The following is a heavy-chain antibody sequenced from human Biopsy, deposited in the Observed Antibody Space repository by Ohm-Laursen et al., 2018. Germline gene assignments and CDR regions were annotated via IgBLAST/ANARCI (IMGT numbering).Heavy chain of an antibody. CDR1: GGTFTNHA. D-gene: IGHD3-22*01. V-gene: IGHV1-69*06. J-gene: IGHJ2*01. CDR2: SIPLFNTA. CDR3: ARFPLGAYDDSGSYRAVEHWYFDL. Sequence: ASVKASCKASGGTFTNHAVGWVRQAPGQGLEWVGSSIPLFNTANYADKFQGRVTLTADKSTTTAYMELSSLRSEGTAIYYCARFPLGAYDDSGSYRAVEHWYFDLWGRGTLVTVSS.